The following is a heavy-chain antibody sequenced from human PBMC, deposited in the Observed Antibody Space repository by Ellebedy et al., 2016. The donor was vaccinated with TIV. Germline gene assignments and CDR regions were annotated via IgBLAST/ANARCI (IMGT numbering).Heavy chain of an antibody. J-gene: IGHJ3*02. CDR1: GFSFRSYW. CDR2: INQGGSER. Sequence: GGSLRLSCGTSGFSFRSYWTSWVRQAPGKGLEWVANINQGGSERHYVDSVKGRFTISRDNAKNSLYLEMNSLRAEDTAVYYCATDGSYGDYLSPAHAFEIWGQGTMVSVSS. V-gene: IGHV3-7*01. D-gene: IGHD4-17*01. CDR3: ATDGSYGDYLSPAHAFEI.